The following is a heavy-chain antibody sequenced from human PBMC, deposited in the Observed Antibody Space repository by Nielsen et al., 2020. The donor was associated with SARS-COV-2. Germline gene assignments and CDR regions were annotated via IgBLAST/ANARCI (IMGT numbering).Heavy chain of an antibody. D-gene: IGHD2/OR15-2a*01. Sequence: GESLKISCAASGFTFSSHDMHWVRQATGKGLEWVSAIGTAGDTYCPGSVKGRFTISRENAKNSLYLQMNSLRAGDTAVYYCARDLSGNWYFDLWGRGTLVTVSS. J-gene: IGHJ2*01. CDR3: ARDLSGNWYFDL. CDR2: IGTAGDT. V-gene: IGHV3-13*01. CDR1: GFTFSSHD.